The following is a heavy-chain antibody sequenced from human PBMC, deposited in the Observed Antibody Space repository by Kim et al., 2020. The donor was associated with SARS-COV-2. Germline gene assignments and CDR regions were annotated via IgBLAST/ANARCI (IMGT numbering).Heavy chain of an antibody. CDR1: GFTFSSYG. CDR2: ISYDGSNK. Sequence: GGSLRLSCAASGFTFSSYGMHWVRQAPGKGLEWVAVISYDGSNKYYADSVKGRFTISRDNSKNTLYLQMNSLRAEDTAVYYCARGAGLWEQPPFDPWGQGTLVNVSS. V-gene: IGHV3-33*05. D-gene: IGHD5-18*01. CDR3: ARGAGLWEQPPFDP. J-gene: IGHJ5*02.